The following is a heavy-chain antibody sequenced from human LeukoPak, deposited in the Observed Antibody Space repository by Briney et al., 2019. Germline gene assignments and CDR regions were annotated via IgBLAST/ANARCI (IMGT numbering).Heavy chain of an antibody. J-gene: IGHJ4*02. Sequence: PSETLSLTCSVSGASTTSYYWNWIRQAPGKGLEWIGYIYSDGTTSYSPSLRSRVTISIDTSRNQFSLKLSSVTAADAAVYYCARDTRSYDTSGYYYFDYWGQGALVTVSS. D-gene: IGHD3-22*01. CDR1: GASTTSYY. V-gene: IGHV4-59*01. CDR2: IYSDGTT. CDR3: ARDTRSYDTSGYYYFDY.